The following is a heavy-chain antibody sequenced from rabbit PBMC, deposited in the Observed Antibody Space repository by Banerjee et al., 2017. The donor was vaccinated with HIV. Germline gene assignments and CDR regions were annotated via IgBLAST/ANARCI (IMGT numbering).Heavy chain of an antibody. CDR3: ARGDTAVYGYAHRFNL. Sequence: QEQLEESGGDLVKPGASLTLTCTASGFTLSSYFMCWVRQAPGKGLEWIACIYNGDGNTYYANWAKGRFTISKTSSTTVTLQMTSLTAADTATYFCARGDTAVYGYAHRFNLWGQGTLVTVS. V-gene: IGHV1S45*01. CDR1: GFTLSSYF. D-gene: IGHD6-1*01. J-gene: IGHJ4*01. CDR2: IYNGDGNT.